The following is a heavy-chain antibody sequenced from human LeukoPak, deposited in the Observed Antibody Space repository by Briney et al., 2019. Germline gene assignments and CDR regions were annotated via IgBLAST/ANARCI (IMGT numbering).Heavy chain of an antibody. Sequence: PSETLSLTCTVSGGSISSHYWSWIRQPAGKGLEWIGRIYASGSTNYNPSLKSRVTMSVDTSKNQFSLNLSFVTAADTAMYYCALSFTLDYFDYWGQGTLVTVSS. CDR3: ALSFTLDYFDY. D-gene: IGHD3-3*02. J-gene: IGHJ4*02. V-gene: IGHV4-4*07. CDR2: IYASGST. CDR1: GGSISSHY.